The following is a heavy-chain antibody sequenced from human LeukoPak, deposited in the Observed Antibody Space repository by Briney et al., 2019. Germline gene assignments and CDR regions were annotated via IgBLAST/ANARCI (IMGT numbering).Heavy chain of an antibody. V-gene: IGHV1-46*01. CDR2: INPSGGST. CDR1: GYTLTELS. J-gene: IGHJ6*03. CDR3: ARAPKDAGYYYYMDV. Sequence: ASVKVSCKVSGYTLTELSMHWVRQAPGQGLEWMGIINPSGGSTSYAQKFQGRVTMTRDMSTSTVYMELSSLRSEDTAVYYCARAPKDAGYYYYMDVWGKGTTVTVSS. D-gene: IGHD2-15*01.